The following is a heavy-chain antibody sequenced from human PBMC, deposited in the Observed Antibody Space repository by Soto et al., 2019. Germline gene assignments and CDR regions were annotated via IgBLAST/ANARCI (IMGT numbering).Heavy chain of an antibody. CDR3: ARPSPQVVAATHYYYYGMDV. CDR1: GGSISSSSYY. V-gene: IGHV4-39*01. CDR2: IYYSGST. Sequence: SETLSLTCTVSGGSISSSSYYWGWIRQPPGKGLEWIGSIYYSGSTYYNPSLKSRVTISVDTSKNQFSLKLSSVTAADTAVYYCARPSPQVVAATHYYYYGMDVWGQGTTVT. J-gene: IGHJ6*02. D-gene: IGHD2-15*01.